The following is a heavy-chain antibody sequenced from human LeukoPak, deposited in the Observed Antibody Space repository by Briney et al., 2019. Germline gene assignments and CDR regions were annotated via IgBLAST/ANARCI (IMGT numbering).Heavy chain of an antibody. CDR1: GFTFSSYW. CDR3: ARDPNYGSGSYYSDAFDI. CDR2: IKQDGSEK. Sequence: GGSLRLSCAASGFTFSSYWMSWVRQAPGKGLEWVANIKQDGSEKYYVDSVKSRFTISRDNAKNSLYLQMNSLRAEDTAVYYCARDPNYGSGSYYSDAFDIWGQGTMVTVSS. V-gene: IGHV3-7*01. J-gene: IGHJ3*02. D-gene: IGHD3-10*01.